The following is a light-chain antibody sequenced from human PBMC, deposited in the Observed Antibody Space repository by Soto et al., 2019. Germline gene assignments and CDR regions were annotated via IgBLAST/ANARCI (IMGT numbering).Light chain of an antibody. J-gene: IGKJ1*01. CDR3: QQYYSAPWT. Sequence: DIVMTQSPDSLAVSLGERATINCKSSQSVLYTSNNQNYLAWYQQKPGQPPKLLIYWASTRESGVPDRLSGSGSGTDFTLTITSLQAEDVAVYYCQQYYSAPWTFGQGTKVEIK. V-gene: IGKV4-1*01. CDR1: QSVLYTSNNQNY. CDR2: WAS.